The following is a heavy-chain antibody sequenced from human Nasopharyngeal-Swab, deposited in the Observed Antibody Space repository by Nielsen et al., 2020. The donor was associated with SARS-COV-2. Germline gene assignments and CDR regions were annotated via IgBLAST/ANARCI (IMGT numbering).Heavy chain of an antibody. CDR3: ARPTVVTPPSYYYYYMDV. D-gene: IGHD4-23*01. J-gene: IGHJ6*03. Sequence: WVRQAPGQGLEWMGGIIPIFGTANYAQKFQGRGTITADESTSTAYMELSSLRSEDTAVYYCARPTVVTPPSYYYYYMDVWGKGTTVTVSS. V-gene: IGHV1-69*01. CDR2: IIPIFGTA.